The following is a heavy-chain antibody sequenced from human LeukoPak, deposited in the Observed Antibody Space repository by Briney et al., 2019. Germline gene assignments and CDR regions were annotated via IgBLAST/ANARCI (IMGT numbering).Heavy chain of an antibody. CDR1: GFTVSSIF. CDR3: AGGSLVWQFDY. Sequence: EGSLRLSCAASGFTVSSIFMNWVRQAPGKGLEWVSVIYPDGSTYYADSMKGRFTISRDNSENTLYLQINSLRAEDTAVYYCAGGSLVWQFDYWGQGTLVTVSS. V-gene: IGHV3-53*01. J-gene: IGHJ4*02. CDR2: IYPDGST. D-gene: IGHD6-13*01.